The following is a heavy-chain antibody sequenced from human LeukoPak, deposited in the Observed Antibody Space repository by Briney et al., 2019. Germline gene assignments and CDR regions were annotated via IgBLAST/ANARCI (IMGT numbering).Heavy chain of an antibody. CDR2: ISGSGGST. Sequence: GGSLRLSCAASGFTFSSYAMSWVRQAPGKGLEWGSAISGSGGSTYYADSVKGRFTISRDNSKNTLYLQMNSLRAEDTAVYYCAKDIVSFGSSSPFDPWGQGTLVTVSS. D-gene: IGHD6-13*01. CDR1: GFTFSSYA. J-gene: IGHJ5*02. CDR3: AKDIVSFGSSSPFDP. V-gene: IGHV3-23*01.